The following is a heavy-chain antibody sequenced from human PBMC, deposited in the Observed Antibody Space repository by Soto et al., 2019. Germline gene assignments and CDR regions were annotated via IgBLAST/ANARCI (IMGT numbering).Heavy chain of an antibody. CDR1: GGSISSYY. CDR3: ARINRYYDILTGYIDY. CDR2: IYYSGST. V-gene: IGHV4-59*01. J-gene: IGHJ4*02. D-gene: IGHD3-9*01. Sequence: SETLSLTCTVSGGSISSYYWSWIRQPPGKGLEWIGYIYYSGSTNYNPSLKSRVTISVDTSKNQFSLKLSSVTAADTAVYYCARINRYYDILTGYIDYWGQGTLVTVSS.